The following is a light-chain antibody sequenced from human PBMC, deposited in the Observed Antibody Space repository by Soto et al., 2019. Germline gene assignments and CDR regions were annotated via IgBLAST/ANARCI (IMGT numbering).Light chain of an antibody. CDR1: QSVDSSF. CDR3: QKYVSSVT. CDR2: GAS. Sequence: EIVLTQSTGSLSLSPGERATLSCRASQSVDSSFFAWYQQKPGQAPRLLIYGASNRATVIPDRFSGSGSGTDFTLTISSLEPEAFAVYSCQKYVSSVTFGQGTKVEIK. V-gene: IGKV3-20*01. J-gene: IGKJ1*01.